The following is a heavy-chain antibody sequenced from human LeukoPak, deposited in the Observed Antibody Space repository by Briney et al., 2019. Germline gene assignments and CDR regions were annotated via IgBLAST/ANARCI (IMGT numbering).Heavy chain of an antibody. CDR2: IYYSGST. J-gene: IGHJ4*02. CDR1: GGSINSYY. V-gene: IGHV4-59*08. D-gene: IGHD3-9*01. CDR3: ARGGDILTGYYRFDY. Sequence: SETLSLTCTDSGGSINSYYWSWIRQPPGKGLEWIGHIYYSGSTNYNPSLKSRVTISVDTSKNQFSLKLSSVTAADTAVYYCARGGDILTGYYRFDYWGQGTLVTVSS.